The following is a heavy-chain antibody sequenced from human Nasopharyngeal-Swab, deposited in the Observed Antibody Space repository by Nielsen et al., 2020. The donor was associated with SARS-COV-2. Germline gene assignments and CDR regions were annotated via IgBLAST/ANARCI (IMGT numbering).Heavy chain of an antibody. J-gene: IGHJ2*01. CDR1: GYAFTNYF. CDR2: INPNAGST. CDR3: ARPSRPYISSKNWFFDL. D-gene: IGHD6-13*01. Sequence: ASVKVPCKASGYAFTNYFLHWVRQAPGQGLEWMGIINPNAGSTSYAQKFQGRITMTRDTSTNTFYMELSSLRSEDTAVFYCARPSRPYISSKNWFFDLWGRGTLVTVSS. V-gene: IGHV1-46*01.